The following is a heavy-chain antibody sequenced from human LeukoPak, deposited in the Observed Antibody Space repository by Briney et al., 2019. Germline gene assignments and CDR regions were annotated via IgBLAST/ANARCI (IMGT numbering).Heavy chain of an antibody. J-gene: IGHJ2*01. D-gene: IGHD3-22*01. CDR1: GFTFSSYG. CDR2: ISYDGSNK. CDR3: AKTRDRGVPTYYYDSSGSAHFDL. Sequence: PGGSLRLSCAGSGFTFSSYGMHWVRQAPGKGLEWVAVISYDGSNKYYADSVKGRFTISRDNSKNTLYLQMNSLRAEDTAVYYCAKTRDRGVPTYYYDSSGSAHFDLWGRGTLVTVSS. V-gene: IGHV3-30*18.